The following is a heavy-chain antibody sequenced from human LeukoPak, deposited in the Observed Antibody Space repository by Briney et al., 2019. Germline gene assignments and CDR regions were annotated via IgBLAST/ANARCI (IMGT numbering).Heavy chain of an antibody. CDR3: AREDGDYLWRGAFDI. CDR1: GFTFSSYG. J-gene: IGHJ3*02. Sequence: GGSLRLSCAASGFTFSSYGMHWVRQAPGKGLEWVAFIRYDGSNKYYADSVKGRFTISRDNSKNTLYLQMNSLRAEDTAVYYCAREDGDYLWRGAFDIWGQGTMVTVSS. D-gene: IGHD4-17*01. V-gene: IGHV3-30*02. CDR2: IRYDGSNK.